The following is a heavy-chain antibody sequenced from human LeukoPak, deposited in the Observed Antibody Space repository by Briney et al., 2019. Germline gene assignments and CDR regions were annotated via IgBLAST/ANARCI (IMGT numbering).Heavy chain of an antibody. J-gene: IGHJ4*02. CDR1: GFTVSSNY. CDR3: ARGPGYSYGFDY. Sequence: GRSLRLSCAASGFTVSSNYMSWVRQAPGKGLEWVSVIYSGGSTYYADSVKGRFTISRDNSKNTLYLQMNSLRAEDTAVYYCARGPGYSYGFDYWGQGTLVTVSS. V-gene: IGHV3-53*01. CDR2: IYSGGST. D-gene: IGHD5-18*01.